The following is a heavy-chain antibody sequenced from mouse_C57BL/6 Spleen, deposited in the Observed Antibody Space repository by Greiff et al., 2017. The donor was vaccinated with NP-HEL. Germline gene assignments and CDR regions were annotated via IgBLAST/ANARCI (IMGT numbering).Heavy chain of an antibody. CDR2: ISYDGSN. Sequence: EVKLQESGPGLVKPSQSLSLTCSVTGYSITSGYYWNWIRQFPGNKLEWMGYISYDGSNNYIPSLKNRISITRDTSKNQFFLKLNSVTTEDTATYYCARGVDLLGFDYWGQGTTLTVSS. J-gene: IGHJ2*01. V-gene: IGHV3-6*01. CDR3: ARGVDLLGFDY. CDR1: GYSITSGYY. D-gene: IGHD2-1*01.